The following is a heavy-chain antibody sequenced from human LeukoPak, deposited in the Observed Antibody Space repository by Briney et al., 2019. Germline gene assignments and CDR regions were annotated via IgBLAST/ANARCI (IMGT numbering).Heavy chain of an antibody. CDR1: GGTFSSYA. CDR3: ARPRGDYVRGYYFDY. CDR2: IIPILGIA. V-gene: IGHV1-69*04. J-gene: IGHJ4*02. D-gene: IGHD4-17*01. Sequence: GASVKVSCKASGGTFSSYAISWVRQAPGQGLEWMGRIIPILGIANYAQKFQGRVTITADKSTSTAYMELSSLRSEDTAVYYCARPRGDYVRGYYFDYWGQGTLVTVSS.